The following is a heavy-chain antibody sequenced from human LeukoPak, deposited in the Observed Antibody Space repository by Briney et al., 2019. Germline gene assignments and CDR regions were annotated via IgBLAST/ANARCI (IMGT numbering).Heavy chain of an antibody. Sequence: SETLSLTCTVSGGSISSSSYYWGWIRQPPGKGLEWIGSIYYSGSTYYNPSLKSRVTISVDTSKNQFSLKLSSVTAADTAVYYCARLMVRGVMATKGVAFDYWGQGTLVTVSS. CDR2: IYYSGST. J-gene: IGHJ4*02. CDR1: GGSISSSSYY. D-gene: IGHD3-10*01. V-gene: IGHV4-39*01. CDR3: ARLMVRGVMATKGVAFDY.